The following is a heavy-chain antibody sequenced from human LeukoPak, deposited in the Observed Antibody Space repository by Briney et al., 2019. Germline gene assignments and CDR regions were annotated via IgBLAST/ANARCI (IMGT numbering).Heavy chain of an antibody. Sequence: GGSLRLSCAASGFTFRSYDMHWVRQATGKGLEWVSGIGTAGDTSYPGSVKGRFTISRENAKNSLYLQMNSLRAGDTALYFCARAPYTTGRSFYFDSWGQGTLVTVSS. CDR2: IGTAGDT. V-gene: IGHV3-13*04. CDR3: ARAPYTTGRSFYFDS. CDR1: GFTFRSYD. D-gene: IGHD2-2*02. J-gene: IGHJ4*02.